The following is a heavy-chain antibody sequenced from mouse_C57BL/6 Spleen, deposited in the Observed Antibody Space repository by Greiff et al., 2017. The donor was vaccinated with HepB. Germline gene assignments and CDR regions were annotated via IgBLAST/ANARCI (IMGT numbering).Heavy chain of an antibody. D-gene: IGHD2-12*01. V-gene: IGHV5-4*01. CDR1: GFTFSSYA. CDR2: ISDGGSYT. CDR3: ARDGGYSRYFDY. Sequence: DVKLVESGGGLVKPGGSLKLSCAASGFTFSSYAMSWVRQTPEKRLEWVATISDGGSYTYYPDNVKGRFTISRDNAKNNLYLQMSHLKSEDTAMYYCARDGGYSRYFDYWGQGTTLTVSS. J-gene: IGHJ2*01.